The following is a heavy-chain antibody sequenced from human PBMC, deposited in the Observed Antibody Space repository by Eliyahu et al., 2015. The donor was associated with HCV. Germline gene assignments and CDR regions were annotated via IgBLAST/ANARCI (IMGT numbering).Heavy chain of an antibody. CDR3: ARGDYRGSGGFADY. J-gene: IGHJ4*02. V-gene: IGHV3-9*01. Sequence: EVQLVESGGGLVQPGRXLRLSCAGSGFRFDDYAMPWVRQAPGKGLEWVSGVNWNSAYVGYADSVEGRFTISRDNPNNSLYLQMNNLRPEDTALYYCARGDYRGSGGFADYWGQGTMVTVSS. CDR1: GFRFDDYA. CDR2: VNWNSAYV. D-gene: IGHD3-10*01.